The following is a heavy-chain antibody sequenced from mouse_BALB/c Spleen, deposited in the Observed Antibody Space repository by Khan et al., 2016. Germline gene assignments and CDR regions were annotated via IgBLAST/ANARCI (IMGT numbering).Heavy chain of an antibody. J-gene: IGHJ1*01. CDR3: TSDWYFDV. V-gene: IGHV6-6*02. Sequence: EVKLEESGGGLVQPGGSMKLSCVASGFTFSNYWMNWVRQSPEKGLEWVAEIRLKSNNYATHYAESVKGRFSISRDDSTSSVYLQMNNLRAEDTGIYYCTSDWYFDVWGAGTTVTVSS. CDR1: GFTFSNYW. CDR2: IRLKSNNYAT.